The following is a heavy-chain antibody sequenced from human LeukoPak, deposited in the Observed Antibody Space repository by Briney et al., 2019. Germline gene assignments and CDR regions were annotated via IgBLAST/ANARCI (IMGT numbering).Heavy chain of an antibody. D-gene: IGHD6-19*01. Sequence: GGSLRLSCAASGFTFSSYWMSWVRQAPGKGLEWVANIKQDGSEKYYVDSVKGRFTISRDNAKNSLYLQMNSLRAEDTAVYYCARDGSSSGWYFSSGYYYYYMDVWGEGTTVTVSS. V-gene: IGHV3-7*01. J-gene: IGHJ6*03. CDR3: ARDGSSSGWYFSSGYYYYYMDV. CDR2: IKQDGSEK. CDR1: GFTFSSYW.